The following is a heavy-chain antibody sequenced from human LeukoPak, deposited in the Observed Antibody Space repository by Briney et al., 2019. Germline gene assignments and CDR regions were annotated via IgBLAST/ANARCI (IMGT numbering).Heavy chain of an antibody. CDR3: ARFAYCGGHCWYYFDY. J-gene: IGHJ4*02. Sequence: SETLSLTCTVSGGSISSYYWSWIRQPPGKGLEWIGYIYSSGSTNYNPSLKSRITISVDTSKNQLSLKLSSVTAADTAVYYCARFAYCGGHCWYYFDYWGQGSLVTVSS. V-gene: IGHV4-59*01. D-gene: IGHD2-21*02. CDR1: GGSISSYY. CDR2: IYSSGST.